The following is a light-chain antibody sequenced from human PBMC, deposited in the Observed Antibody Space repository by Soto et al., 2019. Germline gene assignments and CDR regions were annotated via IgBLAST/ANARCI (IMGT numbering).Light chain of an antibody. Sequence: EIVLTQSPGTLSLSPGERATLSCRASQSVGRNYLAWYQQKPGQAPRLLIHRISTRATGIPDRFSGSGFATDLTLTISRLEPEDFAVYYCQQYDNAPQTFGQGTRVEIK. CDR2: RIS. J-gene: IGKJ1*01. CDR3: QQYDNAPQT. V-gene: IGKV3-20*01. CDR1: QSVGRNY.